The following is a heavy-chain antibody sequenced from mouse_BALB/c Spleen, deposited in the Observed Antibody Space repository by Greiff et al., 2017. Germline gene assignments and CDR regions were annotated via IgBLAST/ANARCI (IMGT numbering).Heavy chain of an antibody. D-gene: IGHD2-3*01. CDR2: INPYNDGT. CDR3: ARWDGYYSFAY. Sequence: EVQLVESGPELVKPGASVKMSCKASGYTFTSYVMHWVKQKPGQGLEWIGYINPYNDGTKYNEKFKGKATLTSDKSSSTAYMELSSLTSEDSAVYYCARWDGYYSFAYWGQGTLVTVSA. CDR1: GYTFTSYV. J-gene: IGHJ3*01. V-gene: IGHV1-14*01.